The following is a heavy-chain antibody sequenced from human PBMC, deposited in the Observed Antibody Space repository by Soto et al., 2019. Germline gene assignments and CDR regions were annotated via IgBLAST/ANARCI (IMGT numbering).Heavy chain of an antibody. Sequence: VHLQESGPGLVKPSETLSPTCTVSGVSISTYYWSWIRHSPGKGLQCIGFVFYTGTTNYSPSLQSRVTISADTTKTLFTLDLTAATAADTAVCYCASMLRECRYTNCLIDFWGRGTLVTV. CDR1: GVSISTYY. V-gene: IGHV4-59*01. CDR3: ASMLRECRYTNCLIDF. J-gene: IGHJ4*02. D-gene: IGHD3-10*02. CDR2: VFYTGTT.